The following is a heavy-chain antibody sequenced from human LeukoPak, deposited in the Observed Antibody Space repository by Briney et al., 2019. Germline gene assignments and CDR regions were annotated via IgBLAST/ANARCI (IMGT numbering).Heavy chain of an antibody. CDR1: GFTLSGHS. CDR2: ISPTSAYI. V-gene: IGHV3-21*04. CDR3: AKMVRGVRGWYYYYMDV. Sequence: GGSLRLSCAATGFTLSGHSMNWVRQAPGKGLDWVSSISPTSAYIYYQDSVKGRFTISRDNSKNTLYLQMNSLRAEDTAVYYCAKMVRGVRGWYYYYMDVWGKGTTVTVSS. J-gene: IGHJ6*03. D-gene: IGHD3-10*01.